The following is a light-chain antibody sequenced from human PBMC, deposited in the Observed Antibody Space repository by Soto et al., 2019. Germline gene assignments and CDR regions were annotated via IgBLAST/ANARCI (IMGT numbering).Light chain of an antibody. CDR1: SSNIGNDY. CDR3: GRWDSRLSTYV. CDR2: DIN. Sequence: QSVLTQPPSVSAAPGQQVTISCSRSSSNIGNDYVSWYQQLPGTAPKLLIYDINKRAAGIPDRFSGSESGTSATLGITGLQTGDEADYYCGRWDSRLSTYVFGTGTKVTVL. J-gene: IGLJ1*01. V-gene: IGLV1-51*01.